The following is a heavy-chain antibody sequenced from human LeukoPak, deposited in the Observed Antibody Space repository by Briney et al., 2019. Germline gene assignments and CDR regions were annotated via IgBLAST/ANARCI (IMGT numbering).Heavy chain of an antibody. V-gene: IGHV3-48*01. Sequence: PGGSLRLSCAVSGLTFSNYWMHWVRQAPGKGLEWVSYISSGSDTIYYADSVKGRFTISRDNVKNSVDLQMNSLRAEDTAVYYCARFASPDAFDFWGQGTVVTVSS. J-gene: IGHJ3*01. CDR1: GLTFSNYW. CDR2: ISSGSDTI. CDR3: ARFASPDAFDF.